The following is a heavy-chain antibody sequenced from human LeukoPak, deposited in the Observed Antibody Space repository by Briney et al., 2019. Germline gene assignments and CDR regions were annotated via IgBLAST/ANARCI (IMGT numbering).Heavy chain of an antibody. CDR1: GFTFSSYG. D-gene: IGHD3-22*01. CDR3: AKHHYDSTGYEAQDAFDI. V-gene: IGHV3-21*01. J-gene: IGHJ3*02. CDR2: ISSSSSYI. Sequence: GGSLRLSCAASGFTFSSYGMHWVRQAPGKGLEWVSSISSSSSYIYYADSVKGRFTISRDKSKNTLYLQMNSLRAEDTAVYYCAKHHYDSTGYEAQDAFDIWGQGTMVTVSS.